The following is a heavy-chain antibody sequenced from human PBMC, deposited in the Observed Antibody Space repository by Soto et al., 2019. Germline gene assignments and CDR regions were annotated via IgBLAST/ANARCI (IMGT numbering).Heavy chain of an antibody. V-gene: IGHV2-70*11. Sequence: SGPRLVNPTQTLTLTCTFSGFSLSTSGMCVSWIRQPPGKALEWLARIDWDDDKYYSTSLKTRLTISKDTSKNQVVLTMTNMDPVDTATYYCARTSLWFGEYRFDPWGQGTLVTVSS. J-gene: IGHJ5*02. CDR1: GFSLSTSGMC. CDR3: ARTSLWFGEYRFDP. D-gene: IGHD3-10*01. CDR2: IDWDDDK.